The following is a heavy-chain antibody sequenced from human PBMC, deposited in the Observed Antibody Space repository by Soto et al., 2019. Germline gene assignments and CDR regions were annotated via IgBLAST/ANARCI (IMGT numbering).Heavy chain of an antibody. J-gene: IGHJ6*02. CDR3: AKVVRSSGWYDGYYYYGMDV. D-gene: IGHD6-19*01. Sequence: HPGVPLRLSSAASGFTFSDYYMSCIRQAPGKGLEWVSAISGSGGSTYYADSVKGRFTISRDNSKNTLYLQMNSLRAEDTAVYYCAKVVRSSGWYDGYYYYGMDVWGQGTTVTVSS. CDR1: GFTFSDYY. V-gene: IGHV3-23*01. CDR2: ISGSGGST.